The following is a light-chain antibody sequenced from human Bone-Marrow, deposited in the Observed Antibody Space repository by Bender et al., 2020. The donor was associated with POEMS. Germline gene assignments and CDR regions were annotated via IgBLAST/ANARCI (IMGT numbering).Light chain of an antibody. J-gene: IGLJ2*01. CDR3: QAWASNTAV. Sequence: SYELTQPPSVSVSPGQTARITCSGDDLGDKYVCWYQQRPGQSPVLVIYQDTKRPSGIPERFSGSNSGNTATLTISGTQATDEADYYCQAWASNTAVFGGGTKLTVL. CDR2: QDT. V-gene: IGLV3-1*01. CDR1: DLGDKY.